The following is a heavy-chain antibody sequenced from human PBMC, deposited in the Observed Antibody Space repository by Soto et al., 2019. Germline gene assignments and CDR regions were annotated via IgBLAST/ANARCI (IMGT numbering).Heavy chain of an antibody. CDR2: IWYDGSNQ. CDR3: ARVFDTSGDGMDV. D-gene: IGHD5-12*01. V-gene: IGHV3-33*01. CDR1: GFRFRSFG. J-gene: IGHJ6*02. Sequence: GGSLRLSCAASGFRFRSFGMHWVRQAPGKGLECVAIIWYDGSNQSYADSVRGRFTISRDNSKDSLYLQMNSLRAEDTGVYYCARVFDTSGDGMDVWGQGTTVTVYS.